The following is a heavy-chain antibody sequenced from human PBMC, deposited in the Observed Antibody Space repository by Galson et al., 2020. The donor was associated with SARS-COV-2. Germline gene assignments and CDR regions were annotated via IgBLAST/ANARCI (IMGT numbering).Heavy chain of an antibody. Sequence: SCVASGFTFDSHGMTWVRQAPGKGLEWVSRIGNSAYDTHYVDSVKGRFTISRDTSKSTLYLQMNSLRAEDTAVYYCVKDGGWDSSLGDYWGQGTLVTVSS. CDR3: VKDGGWDSSLGDY. V-gene: IGHV3-23*01. J-gene: IGHJ4*02. CDR1: GFTFDSHG. CDR2: IGNSAYDT. D-gene: IGHD1-26*01.